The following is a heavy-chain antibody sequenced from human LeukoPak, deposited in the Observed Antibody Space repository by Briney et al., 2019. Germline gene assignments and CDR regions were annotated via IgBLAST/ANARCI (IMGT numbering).Heavy chain of an antibody. V-gene: IGHV3-48*01. D-gene: IGHD3-22*01. J-gene: IGHJ4*02. CDR2: ISSSSSTI. CDR3: ARGSTYYDSSGQVPFDY. Sequence: GGSLRLSCAASGFTFSTYSMNWVCQAPGKGLEWVSYISSSSSTIYYADSVKGRFTISRDNATNSLYLQMDSLRAEDTAVYYCARGSTYYDSSGQVPFDYWGQGTLVTVSS. CDR1: GFTFSTYS.